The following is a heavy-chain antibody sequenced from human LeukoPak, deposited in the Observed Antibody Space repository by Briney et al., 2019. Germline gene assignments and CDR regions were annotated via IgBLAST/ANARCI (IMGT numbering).Heavy chain of an antibody. D-gene: IGHD3-22*01. CDR2: IYTSGST. CDR1: GGSISSYY. V-gene: IGHV4-4*07. Sequence: SETLSLTCTVSGGSISSYYWGWIRQPAGKGLEWIGRIYTSGSTNYNPSLKSRVTTSVDTSKNQFSLKLSSVTAADTAVYYCARAGYYYDSSKYPLDYWGQGTLVTVSS. J-gene: IGHJ4*02. CDR3: ARAGYYYDSSKYPLDY.